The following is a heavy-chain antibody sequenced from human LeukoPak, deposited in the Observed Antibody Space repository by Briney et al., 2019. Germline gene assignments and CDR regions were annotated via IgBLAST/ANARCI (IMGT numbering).Heavy chain of an antibody. CDR2: IIPIFGTA. V-gene: IGHV1-69*06. CDR1: GGTFSSYA. D-gene: IGHD3-22*01. J-gene: IGHJ4*02. Sequence: ASLKVSCKASGGTFSSYAISWVRQAPVEGLECVGGIIPIFGTANYAEKFQSTATNTAGKSKSTAYIELSSLRSEDTAVYYCARDYYNSSGHLVKWGQGTLVTVSS. CDR3: ARDYYNSSGHLVK.